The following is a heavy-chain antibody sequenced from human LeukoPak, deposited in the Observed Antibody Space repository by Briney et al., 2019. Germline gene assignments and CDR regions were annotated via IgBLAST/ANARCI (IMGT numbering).Heavy chain of an antibody. J-gene: IGHJ4*02. Sequence: GGSLRLSCAASGFTFSSYEMNWVRQAPGKGLEWVSYISSSGSTIYYADSVKGRFTISRDNAKTSLYLQMNSLRVEDTAVYYCGRDLSGVTGYTYGRGIDYWGQGTLVTVSS. CDR1: GFTFSSYE. CDR2: ISSSGSTI. V-gene: IGHV3-48*03. CDR3: GRDLSGVTGYTYGRGIDY. D-gene: IGHD5-18*01.